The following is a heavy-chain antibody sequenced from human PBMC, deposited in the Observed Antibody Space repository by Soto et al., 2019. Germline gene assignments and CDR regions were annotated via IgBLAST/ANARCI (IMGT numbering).Heavy chain of an antibody. CDR1: GGSISSYY. CDR2: IYYSGST. CDR3: ARAMAARPIHYGMDV. V-gene: IGHV4-59*01. Sequence: SETLSLTCTVSGGSISSYYWSWIRQPPGKGLEWIGYIYYSGSTNYNPSLKSRATISVDTSKNQFSLKLSSVTAADTAVYYCARAMAARPIHYGMDVWGQGTTVTVSS. D-gene: IGHD6-6*01. J-gene: IGHJ6*02.